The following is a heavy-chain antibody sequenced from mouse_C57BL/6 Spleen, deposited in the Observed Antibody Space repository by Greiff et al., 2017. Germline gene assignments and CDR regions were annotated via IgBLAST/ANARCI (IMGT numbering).Heavy chain of an antibody. Sequence: VQLQQPGAELVMPGASVKLSCKASGYTFTSYWMHWVKQRPGQGLEWIGEIDPSDSYTNYNQKFQGKSTLTVDKSSSTAYMQLSSLTSEDSAVYYCARAYFDVWGTGATVTVSS. CDR2: IDPSDSYT. V-gene: IGHV1-69*01. CDR1: GYTFTSYW. J-gene: IGHJ1*03. CDR3: ARAYFDV.